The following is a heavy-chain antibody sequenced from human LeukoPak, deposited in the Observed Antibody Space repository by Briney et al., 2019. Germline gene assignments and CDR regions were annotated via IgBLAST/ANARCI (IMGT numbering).Heavy chain of an antibody. J-gene: IGHJ3*02. CDR2: ISSSSSYI. CDR1: GFTFSSYS. D-gene: IGHD1-26*01. CDR3: ARTAAKWELLDAFDI. Sequence: GGSLRLSCAASGFTFSSYSMNWVRQAPGKGLEWVSSISSSSSYIYYADSVKGRFTISRDNAKNSLYLQMNSLRAEDTAVYYCARTAAKWELLDAFDIWGQGTMVTVSS. V-gene: IGHV3-21*01.